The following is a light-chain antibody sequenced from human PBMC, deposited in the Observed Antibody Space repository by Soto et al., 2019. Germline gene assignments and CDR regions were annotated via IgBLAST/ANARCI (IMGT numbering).Light chain of an antibody. Sequence: DLQMTQSPSTLSASVGDRVTITCRASQSISSWLAWYQQKPGKAPKLLIYKASSLDSGVPSRFSGSGSGTEFTLTISSLHPDDFATYYCQHYNSYPWTFGQGTKVEIK. CDR1: QSISSW. CDR3: QHYNSYPWT. CDR2: KAS. V-gene: IGKV1-5*03. J-gene: IGKJ1*01.